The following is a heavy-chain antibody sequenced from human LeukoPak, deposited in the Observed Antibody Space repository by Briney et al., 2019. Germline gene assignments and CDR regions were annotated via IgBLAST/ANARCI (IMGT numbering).Heavy chain of an antibody. J-gene: IGHJ4*02. CDR3: AKYSAYDFWSGYLEYYFDY. Sequence: GGSLRLSCAASGFTFSSYSMNWVRQAPGKGLEWVSSISSSSSYIYYADSVKGRFTISRDNSKNTLYLQMNSLRAEDTAVYYCAKYSAYDFWSGYLEYYFDYWGQGTLVTVSS. CDR1: GFTFSSYS. CDR2: ISSSSSYI. D-gene: IGHD3-3*01. V-gene: IGHV3-21*04.